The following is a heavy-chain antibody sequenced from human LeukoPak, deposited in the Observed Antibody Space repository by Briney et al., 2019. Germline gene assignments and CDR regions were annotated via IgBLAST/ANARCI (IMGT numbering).Heavy chain of an antibody. V-gene: IGHV3-7*01. D-gene: IGHD4-17*01. J-gene: IGHJ2*01. CDR2: INQDGSEK. CDR3: ARDRHGDTGDWSFDL. Sequence: HPGGSLRLSCAASGFTFSSYWMSWVRQAPGKGLEWVANINQDGSEKYYVDSVKVRFTISRDNGRSSLFLQMNSLRVEDTAVYYCARDRHGDTGDWSFDLWGRGTLVTVSS. CDR1: GFTFSSYW.